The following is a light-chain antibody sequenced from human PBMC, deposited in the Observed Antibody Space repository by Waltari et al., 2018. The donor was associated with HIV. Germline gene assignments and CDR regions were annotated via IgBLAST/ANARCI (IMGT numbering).Light chain of an antibody. CDR1: SSNIGANYD. CDR2: ANP. CDR3: QSYDISLRGSEV. J-gene: IGLJ3*02. V-gene: IGLV1-40*01. Sequence: QSVLAQPSSVSGAPGQRVIISCTGNSSNIGANYDVHWYQQFPGTAPKLLIYANPCRPSGVPDRFSGSKSGTSASLAITCLRPEDEADYYCQSYDISLRGSEVFGGGTKLIVL.